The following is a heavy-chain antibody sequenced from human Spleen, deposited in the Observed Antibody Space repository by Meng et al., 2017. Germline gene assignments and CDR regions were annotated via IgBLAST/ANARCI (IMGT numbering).Heavy chain of an antibody. CDR1: GYTFTRYA. V-gene: IGHV1-8*01. Sequence: QVQLVQSGSELKKPGASVNVSCKASGYTFTRYAMNWMRQAPGQGLEWMGYMRPNSDNTDYAQKFQGRITMTTNTSISTAYMELSSLTSEDTAVYYCAREGLDPWGQGTLVTVSS. CDR2: MRPNSDNT. CDR3: AREGLDP. J-gene: IGHJ5*02.